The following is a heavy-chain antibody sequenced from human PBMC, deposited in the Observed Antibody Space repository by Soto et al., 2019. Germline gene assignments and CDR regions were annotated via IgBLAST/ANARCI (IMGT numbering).Heavy chain of an antibody. CDR2: ISSSSSYT. CDR3: ARVWGSYRRNFDY. V-gene: IGHV3-11*06. CDR1: GFTFSDYY. Sequence: QVQLVESGGGLVKPGGSLRLSCAASGFTFSDYYMSWIRQAPGKGLEWVSYISSSSSYTNYADSVKGRFTISRDNAKNSLYLQMNSLRAEDTAVYYCARVWGSYRRNFDYWGQGTLVTVSS. D-gene: IGHD3-16*02. J-gene: IGHJ4*02.